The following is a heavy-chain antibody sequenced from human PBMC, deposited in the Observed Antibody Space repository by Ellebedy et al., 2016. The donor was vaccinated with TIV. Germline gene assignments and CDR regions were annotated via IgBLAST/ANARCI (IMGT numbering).Heavy chain of an antibody. V-gene: IGHV3-7*01. J-gene: IGHJ4*02. CDR1: GFSFRSYW. CDR3: ARRGSYGDHAAQVNGWFGS. Sequence: PGGSLRLSCAASGFSFRSYWMGWVRQAPGKGLEWVANLRHDGNAEYYADSVKGRFTISRDNAKNSLYLQMNGLRAEDTAVYYCARRGSYGDHAAQVNGWFGSWGQGTLVSISS. CDR2: LRHDGNAE. D-gene: IGHD4-17*01.